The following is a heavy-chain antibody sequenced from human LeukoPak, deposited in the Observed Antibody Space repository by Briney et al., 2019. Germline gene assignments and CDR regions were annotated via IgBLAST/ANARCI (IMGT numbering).Heavy chain of an antibody. CDR1: GVSISSSNSY. Sequence: PSETLSLTCTVSGVSISSSNSYWGWIRQPPGKGLEWIGSIYYSGNTYYNASLKSQVSISIDTSKNQFSLRLTSVTAADTAVYYCASQTTVTTLGIFDYWGQGTLVTVSS. CDR2: IYYSGNT. D-gene: IGHD4-17*01. V-gene: IGHV4-39*01. J-gene: IGHJ4*02. CDR3: ASQTTVTTLGIFDY.